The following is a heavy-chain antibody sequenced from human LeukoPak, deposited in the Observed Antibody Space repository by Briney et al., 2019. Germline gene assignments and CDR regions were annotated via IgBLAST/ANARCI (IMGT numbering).Heavy chain of an antibody. J-gene: IGHJ5*02. CDR2: IYYSGST. V-gene: IGHV4-61*01. CDR3: ARHGTSGTNLNWFDP. D-gene: IGHD1-1*01. CDR1: GGSISSSFY. Sequence: SETLSLTCTVSGGSISSSFYWSWIRQPPGKGLEWIGYIYYSGSTNYNPSLKSRVTISVDTSKNQFSLKLSSVTAADTAVYYCARHGTSGTNLNWFDPWGQGTLVTVSS.